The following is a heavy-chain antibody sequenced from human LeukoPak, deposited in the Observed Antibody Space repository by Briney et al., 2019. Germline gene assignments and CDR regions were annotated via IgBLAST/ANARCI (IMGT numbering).Heavy chain of an antibody. CDR3: ARGAIAAAGNWFDP. Sequence: SQTLSLTCAVSGGSISSGGYSWSWIRQPPGTGLEWIGYIYHSGSTYYNPSLKSRVTISVDRSKNQFSLKLSSVTAADTAVYYCARGAIAAAGNWFDPWGQGTLVTVSS. V-gene: IGHV4-30-2*01. CDR2: IYHSGST. D-gene: IGHD6-13*01. J-gene: IGHJ5*02. CDR1: GGSISSGGYS.